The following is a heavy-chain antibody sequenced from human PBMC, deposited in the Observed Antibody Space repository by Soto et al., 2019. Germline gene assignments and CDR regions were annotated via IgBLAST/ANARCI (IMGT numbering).Heavy chain of an antibody. CDR1: GYTFTGYY. CDR2: INPNHGDT. D-gene: IGHD3-16*01. J-gene: IGHJ4*02. Sequence: QVQLVQSGAEVKKPGASVKVSCKASGYTFTGYYMHWVRQAPGQGLEWMGWINPNHGDTNYAQKFQDRVTMTRDTSTSTAYMELNRLRFDDTAVYYCARDMQGWGGYWGQGTLVTVSS. CDR3: ARDMQGWGGY. V-gene: IGHV1-2*02.